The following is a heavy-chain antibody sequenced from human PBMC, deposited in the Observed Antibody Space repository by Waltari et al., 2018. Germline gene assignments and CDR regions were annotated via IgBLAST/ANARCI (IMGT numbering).Heavy chain of an antibody. V-gene: IGHV4-38-2*02. J-gene: IGHJ4*02. CDR3: ARDPIGRELPNRFDY. D-gene: IGHD1-26*01. Sequence: QVQLQESGPGLVKPSETLSLTCAVSGYSVSSGYYWGWIRQPPGKGLEWIGSIYHSGSTYDNPSLKSRVTISVDTSKNQFSLKLSSVTAADTAVYYCARDPIGRELPNRFDYWGQGTLVTVSS. CDR1: GYSVSSGYY. CDR2: IYHSGST.